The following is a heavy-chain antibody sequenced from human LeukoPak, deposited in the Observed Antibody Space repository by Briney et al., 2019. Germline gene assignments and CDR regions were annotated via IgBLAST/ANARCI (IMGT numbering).Heavy chain of an antibody. Sequence: SGTLSLTCSVSGGSISSNNWWTWVRQPPGKGLEWIGYIYYSGSTNYNPSLKSRVTISVDTSKNQFSLKLSSVTAADTAVYYCARGAAAGYFDYWGQGTLVTVSS. CDR2: IYYSGST. D-gene: IGHD6-13*01. J-gene: IGHJ4*02. CDR3: ARGAAAGYFDY. CDR1: GGSISSNNW. V-gene: IGHV4-4*02.